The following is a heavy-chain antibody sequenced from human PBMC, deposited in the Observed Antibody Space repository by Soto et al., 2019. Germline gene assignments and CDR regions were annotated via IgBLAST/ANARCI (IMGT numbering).Heavy chain of an antibody. V-gene: IGHV1-8*01. CDR2: MNPDSGNT. CDR3: ARGAPEGGGVWYMDV. J-gene: IGHJ6*03. D-gene: IGHD3-3*01. Sequence: ASVKVSCKASGYTFTNLDINWVRQATGQGLEWMGWMNPDSGNTGYAQKFQGRVTMTRNTSIGTAYMELSSLRSEDTAVYYCARGAPEGGGVWYMDVWGKGTTVTVS. CDR1: GYTFTNLD.